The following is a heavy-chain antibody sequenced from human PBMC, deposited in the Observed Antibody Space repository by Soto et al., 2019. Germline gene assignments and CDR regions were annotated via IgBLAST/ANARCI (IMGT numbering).Heavy chain of an antibody. CDR2: ISDDATVT. Sequence: EVQLLESGGGLIQPGGSLRLSCAASGLRFSNYGMSWVRLAPGKGLEWVSGISDDATVTDYIDSVRGRFTISRDNTKSMLFLQMASLRTEDTAVYFCAKSVVDPRWGVRLSSVDYWGQGIQVNVSS. CDR3: AKSVVDPRWGVRLSSVDY. V-gene: IGHV3-23*01. CDR1: GLRFSNYG. D-gene: IGHD3-10*01. J-gene: IGHJ4*02.